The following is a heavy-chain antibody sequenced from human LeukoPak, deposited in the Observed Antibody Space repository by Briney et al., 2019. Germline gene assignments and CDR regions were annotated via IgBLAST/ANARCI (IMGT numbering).Heavy chain of an antibody. V-gene: IGHV3-11*01. Sequence: AGGSLRLSCAASGFTFSDYYMSWIHQAPGKGLEWVSYISSSGSTIYYADSVKGRFTISRDNAKNSLYLQMNSLRAEDTAVYYCASTPPGSGGNEDRWGQGTLVTVSS. CDR2: ISSSGSTI. CDR1: GFTFSDYY. J-gene: IGHJ5*02. CDR3: ASTPPGSGGNEDR. D-gene: IGHD3-10*01.